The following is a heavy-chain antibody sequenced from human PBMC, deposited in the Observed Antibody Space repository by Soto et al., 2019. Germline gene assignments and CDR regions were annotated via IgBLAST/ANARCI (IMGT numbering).Heavy chain of an antibody. J-gene: IGHJ4*02. D-gene: IGHD2-2*01. CDR1: GFTFSRYS. V-gene: IGHV3-23*01. CDR2: IGTSAST. Sequence: DVRLLESGGGLVQPGGSLRLSCAASGFTFSRYSMSWVRQAPGKGLEWVSTIGTSASTYYGDSVRGRFTISRDNSRNTLYLQMNSLRAEDTAVYYCAALSRYCTSSNCDWGQGTLVTVSS. CDR3: AALSRYCTSSNCD.